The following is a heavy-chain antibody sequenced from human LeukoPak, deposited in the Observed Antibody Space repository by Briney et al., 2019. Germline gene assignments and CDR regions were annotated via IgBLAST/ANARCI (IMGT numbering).Heavy chain of an antibody. Sequence: GASVKVSCKASGYTFTGYYMHWVRQAPGQGLEWMGWINPNSGGTNYVQKFQGRVTMTRDTSITTAYMELSRLRSDDTAVYYCATFAGEHQAPFDYWGQGTLVTVSS. V-gene: IGHV1-2*02. CDR1: GYTFTGYY. D-gene: IGHD1-26*01. CDR2: INPNSGGT. CDR3: ATFAGEHQAPFDY. J-gene: IGHJ4*02.